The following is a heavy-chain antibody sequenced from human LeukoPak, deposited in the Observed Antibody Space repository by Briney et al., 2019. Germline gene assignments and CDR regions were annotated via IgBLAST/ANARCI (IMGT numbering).Heavy chain of an antibody. D-gene: IGHD1-14*01. Sequence: SGGSLRLSCAASGFTFSSYWMNWVRQAPGKGLEWVANIKQDGSETYYVDSVKGRFTISRDNSKNTLYLQMNSLRAEDTAVYYCARNFNHFDYWGQGTLVTVSS. V-gene: IGHV3-7*01. J-gene: IGHJ4*02. CDR1: GFTFSSYW. CDR2: IKQDGSET. CDR3: ARNFNHFDY.